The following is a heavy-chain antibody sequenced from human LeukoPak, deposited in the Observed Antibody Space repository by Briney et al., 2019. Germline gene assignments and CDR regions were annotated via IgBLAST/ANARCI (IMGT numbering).Heavy chain of an antibody. CDR2: IIPIFGTA. J-gene: IGHJ4*02. D-gene: IGHD3-22*01. Sequence: SVKVSCKASGGTFSSYAISWVRQAPGQGLEWMGGIIPIFGTANYAQKFQGRVTITADESTSTAYMELSSLRSEDTAVYYCARGKPYYDSSGYDYGGQGTLVTVSS. V-gene: IGHV1-69*01. CDR1: GGTFSSYA. CDR3: ARGKPYYDSSGYDY.